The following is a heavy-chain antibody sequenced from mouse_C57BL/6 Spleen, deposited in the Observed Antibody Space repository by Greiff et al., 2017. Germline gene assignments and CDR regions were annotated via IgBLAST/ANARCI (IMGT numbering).Heavy chain of an antibody. V-gene: IGHV5-4*01. D-gene: IGHD4-1*01. CDR2: ISDGGSYT. CDR3: ARDGLGRGDYFDY. CDR1: GFTFSSYA. Sequence: EVQRVESGGGLVKPGGSLKLSCAASGFTFSSYAMSWVRQTPEKRLEWVATISDGGSYTYYPDNVKGRFTISRDNAKNNLYLQMSHLKSEDTAMYYCARDGLGRGDYFDYWGQGTTLTVSS. J-gene: IGHJ2*01.